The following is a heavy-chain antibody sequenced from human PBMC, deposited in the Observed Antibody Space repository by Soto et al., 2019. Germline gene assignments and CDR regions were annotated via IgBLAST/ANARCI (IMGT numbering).Heavy chain of an antibody. Sequence: QVQLVPSGAEVKKPGSSVKVSCQASGGTFSRYAISWVRQAPGQGLEWMGGIIPIFGTANYAQKFQGRVTITADESTSTAYMELSSLRSEDTAVYYCARARGDGGGLDTWGQGTLVTVSS. V-gene: IGHV1-69*01. J-gene: IGHJ5*02. CDR2: IIPIFGTA. CDR3: ARARGDGGGLDT. D-gene: IGHD5-12*01. CDR1: GGTFSRYA.